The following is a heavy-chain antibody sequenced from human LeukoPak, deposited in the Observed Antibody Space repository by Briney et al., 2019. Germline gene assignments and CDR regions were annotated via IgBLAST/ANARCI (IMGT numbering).Heavy chain of an antibody. Sequence: PGGSLRLSCAASGFTFSSYSMNWVRQARGKGLEWVSSISSSSSYIYYADSVKGRFTISRDNAKNSLYLQMNSLRAEDTAVYYCARGAYSSSWYALIDYWGQGTLVTVSS. D-gene: IGHD6-13*01. CDR2: ISSSSSYI. J-gene: IGHJ4*02. V-gene: IGHV3-21*01. CDR3: ARGAYSSSWYALIDY. CDR1: GFTFSSYS.